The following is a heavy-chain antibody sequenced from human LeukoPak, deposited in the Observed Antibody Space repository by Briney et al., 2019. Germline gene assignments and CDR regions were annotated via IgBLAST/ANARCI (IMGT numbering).Heavy chain of an antibody. J-gene: IGHJ4*02. V-gene: IGHV5-51*01. CDR1: GDSFTSYW. CDR2: IHPGDSKT. CDR3: ARQRTSDFWGDSSGYYFDY. D-gene: IGHD3-3*01. Sequence: GESLKISCKGSGDSFTSYWIAWVRQMPGRGLEWMGIIHPGDSKTRSSPFFQGQVTISADKSINTAYLQWSSLKDSDTAMYYCARQRTSDFWGDSSGYYFDYWGQGTLVTVSS.